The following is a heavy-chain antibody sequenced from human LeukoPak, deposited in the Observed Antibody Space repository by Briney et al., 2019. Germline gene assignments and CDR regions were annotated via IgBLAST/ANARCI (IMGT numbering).Heavy chain of an antibody. J-gene: IGHJ3*02. CDR3: AREGEMATPGGAFDI. Sequence: ASVKVSCKASGYTFTSYYMHWVRQAPGQGLEWMGIINPSGGSTSYAQKFQGRVTMTRDTSTSTVYMELSSLRSEDTAVYYCAREGEMATPGGAFDIWGQGTMVTVSS. D-gene: IGHD5-24*01. V-gene: IGHV1-46*01. CDR1: GYTFTSYY. CDR2: INPSGGST.